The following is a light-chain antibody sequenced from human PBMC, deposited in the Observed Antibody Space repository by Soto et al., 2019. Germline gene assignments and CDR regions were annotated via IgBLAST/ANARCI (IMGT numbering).Light chain of an antibody. CDR3: QHYNTYPWT. J-gene: IGKJ1*01. CDR1: QSNSSW. Sequence: DIQMAQSPSTLSASVGDRVTSTCRASQSNSSWVAWYQQKPGKGPKLLIYKASHLESGVPSRFSGSGSGTEFTLTISSLQPGDFATYYCQHYNTYPWTFGHGTKVDIK. V-gene: IGKV1-5*03. CDR2: KAS.